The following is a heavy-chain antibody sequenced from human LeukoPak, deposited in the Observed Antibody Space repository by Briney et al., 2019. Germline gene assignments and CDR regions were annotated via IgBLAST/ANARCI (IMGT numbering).Heavy chain of an antibody. J-gene: IGHJ4*02. Sequence: GGSLRLSCAASGFSFSRYTMSWVRQSPGKGLAWISYISSSSTTIKYADSVKGRFIISRDNAKNSVYLQMNSLRAEDTAVYYCALIAVDWQQPFDYWGQGTLVTVSS. CDR1: GFSFSRYT. V-gene: IGHV3-48*01. CDR3: ALIAVDWQQPFDY. CDR2: ISSSSTTI. D-gene: IGHD6-13*01.